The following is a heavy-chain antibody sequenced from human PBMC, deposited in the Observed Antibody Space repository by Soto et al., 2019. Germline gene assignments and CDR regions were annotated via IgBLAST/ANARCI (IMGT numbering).Heavy chain of an antibody. V-gene: IGHV3-48*03. D-gene: IGHD2-15*01. CDR3: ANLGVVVAATNWFDP. CDR2: ISSSGSTI. CDR1: GFTFRSYE. Sequence: GGSLRLSCAASGFTFRSYEMNWVRQAPGKGLEWVSYISSSGSTIYYADSVKGRFTISRDNAKNSLYLQMNSLRAEDTAVYYCANLGVVVAATNWFDPWGQGTLVTVS. J-gene: IGHJ5*02.